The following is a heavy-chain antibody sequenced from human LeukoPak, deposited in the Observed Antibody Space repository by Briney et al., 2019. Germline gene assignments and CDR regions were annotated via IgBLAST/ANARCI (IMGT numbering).Heavy chain of an antibody. CDR2: IYPGDSDT. J-gene: IGHJ4*02. V-gene: IGHV5-51*01. D-gene: IGHD3-22*01. Sequence: GESLKISCKASGYSFTSNWIGWVRQMPGKGLEWMGIIYPGDSDTRYSPSFQGQVTISAAKSISTAYLQWSSLKASDTAMYYCARQFRDSSGYYSYYFDYWGQGTLVTVSS. CDR3: ARQFRDSSGYYSYYFDY. CDR1: GYSFTSNW.